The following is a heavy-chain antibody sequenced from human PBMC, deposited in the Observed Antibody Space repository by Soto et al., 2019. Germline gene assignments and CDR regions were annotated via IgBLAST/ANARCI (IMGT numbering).Heavy chain of an antibody. D-gene: IGHD3-16*01. CDR2: ISGSGFST. CDR1: GFTFNTYA. Sequence: EVHLLESGGGLGQPGGSLRLSCAASGFTFNTYAMTWVRQAPGQGLEGGSAISGSGFSTYYADSVKGRFSISSDSSKNTLFLQMNSLRADDTAVYFCATFTFGRPFDTWGQGTMVTVSS. J-gene: IGHJ3*02. V-gene: IGHV3-23*01. CDR3: ATFTFGRPFDT.